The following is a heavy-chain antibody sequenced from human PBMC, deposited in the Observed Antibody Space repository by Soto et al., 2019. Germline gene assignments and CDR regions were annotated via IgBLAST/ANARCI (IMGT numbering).Heavy chain of an antibody. CDR2: MNPNSGNT. D-gene: IGHD3-22*01. Sequence: QVQLVQSGAEVKKPGASVKVSCKASGYTFTSDDINWVRQATGQGLEWMGWMNPNSGNTGYAQKFQGRVTMTRNTSISRAYMELSSLRSEDTAVSYCAGGHDSSGYDAFDIWGQGTMVTVSS. V-gene: IGHV1-8*01. J-gene: IGHJ3*02. CDR3: AGGHDSSGYDAFDI. CDR1: GYTFTSDD.